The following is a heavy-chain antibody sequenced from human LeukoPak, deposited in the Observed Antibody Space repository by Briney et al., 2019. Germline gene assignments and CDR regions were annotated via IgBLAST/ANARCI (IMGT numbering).Heavy chain of an antibody. D-gene: IGHD2-2*01. CDR2: ITAFNGNT. Sequence: ASVKVSCKASGYSFTSNGISWVRQAPGQGLEWMGWITAFNGNTNYAQKFRGRVTMTTDTSTSAVYLEVRSLSSDDTAVYYCARYAGLVPAAMDYWGQGTLVTVSS. CDR1: GYSFTSNG. V-gene: IGHV1-18*01. CDR3: ARYAGLVPAAMDY. J-gene: IGHJ4*02.